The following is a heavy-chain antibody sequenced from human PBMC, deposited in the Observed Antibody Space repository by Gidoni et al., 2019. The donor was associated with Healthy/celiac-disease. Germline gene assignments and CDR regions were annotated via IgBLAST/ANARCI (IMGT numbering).Heavy chain of an antibody. CDR2: ISGSGGST. Sequence: EVQLLESGGGLVQPGGSLRLSCAASGFTFSSYAMSWVRQAPGKGLEWVSAISGSGGSTYYADSVKGRFTISRDNSKNTLYLQMNSLRAEDTAVYYCANCPPLGRGVIDHYGMDVWGQGTTVTVSS. V-gene: IGHV3-23*01. CDR1: GFTFSSYA. J-gene: IGHJ6*02. CDR3: ANCPPLGRGVIDHYGMDV. D-gene: IGHD3-10*01.